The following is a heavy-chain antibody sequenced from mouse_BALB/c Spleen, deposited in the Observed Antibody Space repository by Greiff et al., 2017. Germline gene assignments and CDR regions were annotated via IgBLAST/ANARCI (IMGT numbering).Heavy chain of an antibody. D-gene: IGHD2-14*01. CDR2: INPYNDGT. Sequence: QLQQSGPELVKPGASVKMSCKASGYTFTSYVMHWVKQKPGQGLEWIGYINPYNDGTKYNEKFKGKATLTSDKSSSTAYMELSSLTSEDSAVYYCARYRYDDYYYAMDYWGQGTSVTVSS. CDR1: GYTFTSYV. V-gene: IGHV1-14*01. CDR3: ARYRYDDYYYAMDY. J-gene: IGHJ4*01.